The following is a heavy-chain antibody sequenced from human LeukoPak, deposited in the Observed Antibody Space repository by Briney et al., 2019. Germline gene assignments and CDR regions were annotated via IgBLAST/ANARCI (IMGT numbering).Heavy chain of an antibody. Sequence: GGSLRLSCAASGFTFSNAWMSWVRQAPGKGLEWVGRIKSKTDGGTTDYAAPVKGRFTISRDDSKNTLYLQMNSLKTEDTAVYYCTTLPYYYDSSGYYYLGYWGQGTLVTVSS. V-gene: IGHV3-15*01. D-gene: IGHD3-22*01. CDR3: TTLPYYYDSSGYYYLGY. J-gene: IGHJ4*02. CDR1: GFTFSNAW. CDR2: IKSKTDGGTT.